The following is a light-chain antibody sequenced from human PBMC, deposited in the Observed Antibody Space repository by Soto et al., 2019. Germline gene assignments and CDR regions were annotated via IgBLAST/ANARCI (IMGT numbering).Light chain of an antibody. CDR1: QSVTSNY. J-gene: IGKJ1*01. Sequence: EIVLTQSPGTLSLSPGERATLSCRASQSVTSNYLAWYQQKPGQAPRLLIYGASHRTTGIPDRFSGSGSGTEFTLTINRLEPGDFAVYYCQQYTTSPWTFGQGTTVEIK. V-gene: IGKV3-20*01. CDR2: GAS. CDR3: QQYTTSPWT.